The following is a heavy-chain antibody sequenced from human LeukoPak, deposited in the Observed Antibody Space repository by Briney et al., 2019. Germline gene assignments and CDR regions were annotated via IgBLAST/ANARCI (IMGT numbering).Heavy chain of an antibody. CDR3: ARCMVLSQGWCNWFAP. D-gene: IGHD6-13*01. Sequence: PGGSLRLSCAASGFALSTYVMSWVRQAPAKGLEGVSGIRIGGGGTFYADSVKGRFTICRDNSENTLHLQMNNLRVEDTASYFCARCMVLSQGWCNWFAPWGQGTLVTVSS. CDR2: IRIGGGGT. J-gene: IGHJ5*02. CDR1: GFALSTYV. V-gene: IGHV3-23*01.